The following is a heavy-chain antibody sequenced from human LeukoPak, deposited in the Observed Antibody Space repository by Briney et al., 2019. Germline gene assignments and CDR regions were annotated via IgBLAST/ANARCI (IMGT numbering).Heavy chain of an antibody. CDR2: ISSSGSTI. J-gene: IGHJ6*02. V-gene: IGHV3-48*03. D-gene: IGHD3-10*01. Sequence: GGSLRLSCAASGFTLSSYEMNWVRQAPGKGLEWVSYISSSGSTIYYADSVKGRFTISRDNAKNSLYLQMNSLRAEDTAVYYCASVASGSYSPCYYYGMDVWGQGTTVTVSS. CDR1: GFTLSSYE. CDR3: ASVASGSYSPCYYYGMDV.